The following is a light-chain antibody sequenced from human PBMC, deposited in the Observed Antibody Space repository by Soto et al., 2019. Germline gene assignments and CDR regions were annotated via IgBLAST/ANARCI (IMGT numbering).Light chain of an antibody. J-gene: IGKJ1*01. V-gene: IGKV1-39*01. CDR1: QSISNY. Sequence: DIQMTQSPSSLSASVGDRVTIACRTSQSISNYLNWYQQKPGKAPKLLIYAAFSLQSGVPSRFSGSGSGTEFTLTISSLQAEDFATYYCQQSYSTPRTFGQATTVEIK. CDR3: QQSYSTPRT. CDR2: AAF.